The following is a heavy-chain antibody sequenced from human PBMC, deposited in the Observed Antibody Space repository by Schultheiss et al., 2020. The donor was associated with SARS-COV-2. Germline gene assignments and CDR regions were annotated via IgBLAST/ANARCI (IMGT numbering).Heavy chain of an antibody. CDR3: TTLTMIVVPRNN. V-gene: IGHV3-15*01. CDR2: IKSKTDGGTT. CDR1: GFTFSNAW. D-gene: IGHD3-22*01. Sequence: GGSLRLSCAASGFTFSNAWMSWVRQAPGKGLEWVGRIKSKTDGGTTDYAAPVKGRFTISRDDSKNTLYLQMNSLKTEDTAVYYCTTLTMIVVPRNNWGQGTLVTVSS. J-gene: IGHJ4*02.